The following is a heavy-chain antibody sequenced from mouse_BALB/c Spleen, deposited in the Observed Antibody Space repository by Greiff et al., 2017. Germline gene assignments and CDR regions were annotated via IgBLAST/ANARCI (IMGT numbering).Heavy chain of an antibody. CDR3: ARAGYGTYDYDEMDY. Sequence: QVQLQQSGPGLVAPSQSLSLTCTVSGFSLTGYGVNWVRQPPGKGLEWLGMIWGDGSTDYNSALKSRLSISKDNSKSQVFLKMNSLQTEDTARYYCARAGYGTYDYDEMDYWGQGTSVTVSS. CDR1: GFSLTGYG. D-gene: IGHD2-4*01. J-gene: IGHJ4*01. CDR2: IWGDGST. V-gene: IGHV2-6-7*01.